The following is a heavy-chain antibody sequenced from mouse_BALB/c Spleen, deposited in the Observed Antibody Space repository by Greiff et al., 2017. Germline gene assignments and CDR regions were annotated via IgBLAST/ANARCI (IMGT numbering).Heavy chain of an antibody. CDR3: ARHYYGSRGTLYWYFDV. V-gene: IGHV5-12-1*01. D-gene: IGHD1-1*01. Sequence: EVQGVESGGGLVKPGGSLKLSCAASGFAFSSYDMSWVRQTPEKRLEWVAYISSGGGSTYYPDTVKGRFTISRDNAKNTLYLQMSSLKSEDTAMYYCARHYYGSRGTLYWYFDVWGAGTTVTVSS. J-gene: IGHJ1*01. CDR1: GFAFSSYD. CDR2: ISSGGGST.